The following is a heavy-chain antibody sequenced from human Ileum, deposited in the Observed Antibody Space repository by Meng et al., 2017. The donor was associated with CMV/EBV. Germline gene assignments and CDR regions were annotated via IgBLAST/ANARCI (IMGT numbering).Heavy chain of an antibody. CDR3: AKEYYSYGYKFFDY. J-gene: IGHJ4*02. D-gene: IGHD5-18*01. Sequence: SGFAFAGVPMHWVRQAPGKGLEWVSLISGDGKSTYYADSVKGRFTVSRDNSKNSLYLQMNSLRTDDIAFYYCAKEYYSYGYKFFDYWGQGTLVTVSS. CDR2: ISGDGKST. CDR1: GFAFAGVP. V-gene: IGHV3-43*01.